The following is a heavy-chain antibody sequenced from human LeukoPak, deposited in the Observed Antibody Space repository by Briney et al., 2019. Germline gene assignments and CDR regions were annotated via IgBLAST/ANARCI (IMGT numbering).Heavy chain of an antibody. J-gene: IGHJ4*02. CDR3: ARGRHSGFHVRNYFDY. D-gene: IGHD5-12*01. Sequence: SETLSLTCAVYGGSFSGYYWSWIRQPPGKGLEWIGEINHSGSTNYNPSLKSRVTISVDTSKNQFSLKLSSVTAADTAVYYCARGRHSGFHVRNYFDYWGQGTLVTVSS. CDR1: GGSFSGYY. V-gene: IGHV4-34*01. CDR2: INHSGST.